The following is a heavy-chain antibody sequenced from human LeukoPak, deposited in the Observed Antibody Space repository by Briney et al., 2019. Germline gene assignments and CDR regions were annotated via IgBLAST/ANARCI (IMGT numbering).Heavy chain of an antibody. CDR2: IYTSRST. CDR1: GGSISSYY. D-gene: IGHD4-17*01. CDR3: ARAATTVTREI. V-gene: IGHV4-4*07. Sequence: PSETLSLTCTVSGGSISSYYWSCIRQPAGKGLECIGRIYTSRSTNYNPALKRQVHMSVDTSKNQFSLKLRSVTATDTAVYYCARAATTVTREIWGQGTMVTVSS. J-gene: IGHJ3*02.